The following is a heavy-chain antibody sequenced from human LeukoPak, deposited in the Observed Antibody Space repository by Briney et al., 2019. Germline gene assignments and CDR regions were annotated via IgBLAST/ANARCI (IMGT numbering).Heavy chain of an antibody. CDR1: GFTFSSYA. J-gene: IGHJ1*01. V-gene: IGHV3-30-3*01. CDR2: ISYDGSNK. Sequence: GGSLRLSCAASGFTFSSYAMHWVRQAPGKGLEWVAVISYDGSNKYYADSVKGRFTISRDNSKNTLYLQMNSLRAEDTAVYYCARDQESVVVPAAVDVFQHWGQGTLVTVSS. D-gene: IGHD2-2*01. CDR3: ARDQESVVVPAAVDVFQH.